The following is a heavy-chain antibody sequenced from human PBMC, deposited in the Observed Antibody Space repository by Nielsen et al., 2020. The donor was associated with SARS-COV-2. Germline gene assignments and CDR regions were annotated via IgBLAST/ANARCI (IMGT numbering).Heavy chain of an antibody. Sequence: GGSLRLSCAASGFTFDDYAMHWVRQAPGEGLEWVSGISWNSGSIGYADSVKGRFTISRDNAKNSLYLQMNSLRAEDTALYYCAKDLVHYDSSGLDYWGQGTLVTVSS. J-gene: IGHJ4*02. V-gene: IGHV3-9*01. CDR3: AKDLVHYDSSGLDY. D-gene: IGHD3-22*01. CDR2: ISWNSGSI. CDR1: GFTFDDYA.